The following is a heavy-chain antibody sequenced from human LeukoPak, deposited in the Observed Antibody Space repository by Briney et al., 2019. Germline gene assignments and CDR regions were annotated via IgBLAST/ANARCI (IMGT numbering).Heavy chain of an antibody. CDR2: IRYDGSNK. D-gene: IGHD6-13*01. CDR3: AKDDRSSWYYFDY. V-gene: IGHV3-30*02. Sequence: PGGSLRLSCAASGFTFSSCGMHWVRQAPGKGLEWVAFIRYDGSNKYYADSVKGRFTISRDNPKNTLYLKMKSLRGEDTAVYYCAKDDRSSWYYFDYWGQGTLVTVSS. J-gene: IGHJ4*02. CDR1: GFTFSSCG.